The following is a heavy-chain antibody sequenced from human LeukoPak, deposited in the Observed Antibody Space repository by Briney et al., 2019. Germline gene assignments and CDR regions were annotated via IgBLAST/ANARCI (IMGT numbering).Heavy chain of an antibody. J-gene: IGHJ6*02. CDR3: ARLVVPAALYGMDV. V-gene: IGHV1-2*02. Sequence: ASVKVSCKASGYTFTGYYMHWVRQAPGQGLEWMGWINPNSGGTNYAQKFQGRVTMTRDTSISTAYMELSRLRSDDTAVYYCARLVVPAALYGMDVWGQGTTVTVSS. D-gene: IGHD2-2*01. CDR2: INPNSGGT. CDR1: GYTFTGYY.